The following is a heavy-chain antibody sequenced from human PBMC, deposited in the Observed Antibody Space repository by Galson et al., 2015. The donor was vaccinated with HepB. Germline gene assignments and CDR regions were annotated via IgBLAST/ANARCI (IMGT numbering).Heavy chain of an antibody. D-gene: IGHD3-10*01. CDR2: ITGSSGLT. CDR1: GFTFSTYA. Sequence: SLRLSCAASGFTFSTYAMSWVRQGPGRRLEWVSTITGSSGLTNYADSVQGRFTVSRDNSKNTLFLQMSSLRVEDTGVYYCARPRGDSFNMVRGLSWGQGILVTVS. J-gene: IGHJ5*02. V-gene: IGHV3-23*01. CDR3: ARPRGDSFNMVRGLS.